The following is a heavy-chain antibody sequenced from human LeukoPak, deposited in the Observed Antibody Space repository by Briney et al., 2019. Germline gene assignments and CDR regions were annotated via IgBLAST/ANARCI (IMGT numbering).Heavy chain of an antibody. CDR1: GFTFSNYW. D-gene: IGHD5-24*01. J-gene: IGHJ4*02. CDR2: IKQDGSEK. Sequence: GGSLRLSCAAPGFTFSNYWMSWVRQAPGKGLEWVANIKQDGSEKYYVDSVKGRFTISRDNAKNSVYLQMNGLTVEDTAVYYCVRDVDIWGQGTLVTVSS. CDR3: VRDVDI. V-gene: IGHV3-7*01.